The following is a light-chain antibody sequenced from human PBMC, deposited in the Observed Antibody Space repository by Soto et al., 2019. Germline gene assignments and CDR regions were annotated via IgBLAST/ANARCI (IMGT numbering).Light chain of an antibody. Sequence: QSVLTQPRSVSASPGQSVTISCTGTSSDVGGYNYVSWFQQHPGKAPKVMIYDVSKRPSGVPDRFSGSKSGNTASLTISGLQAEDEADYYCCSYAGSYTYVFGTGTKGTVL. CDR3: CSYAGSYTYV. CDR1: SSDVGGYNY. V-gene: IGLV2-11*01. CDR2: DVS. J-gene: IGLJ1*01.